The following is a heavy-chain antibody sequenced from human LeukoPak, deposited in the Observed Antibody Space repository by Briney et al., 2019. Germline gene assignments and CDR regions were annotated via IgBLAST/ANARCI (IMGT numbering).Heavy chain of an antibody. CDR1: VGSLSCYA. Sequence: SSVTLSLKSAVGSLSCYAFCWVWHAPGQGLEWMGGISPIFATANYAQKFQGRVTITEDKSTSTAYMELSSLRSDDTAVYYCARDFYDSSGYYWFDPWGQGTLVTVSS. D-gene: IGHD3-22*01. V-gene: IGHV1-69*06. CDR2: ISPIFATA. CDR3: ARDFYDSSGYYWFDP. J-gene: IGHJ5*02.